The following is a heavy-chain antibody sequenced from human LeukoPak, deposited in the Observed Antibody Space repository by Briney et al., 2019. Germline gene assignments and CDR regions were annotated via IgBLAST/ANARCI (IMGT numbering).Heavy chain of an antibody. CDR2: IYTSGST. Sequence: SETLSLTCTVSGGSISSGSYYWRWSRQPAGRGREWIRRIYTSGSTNYNPSLKSRVTISVDTSKNQFSLKLSSVTAADTAVYYCARAAAALFDIWGQGTMVTVSS. CDR3: ARAAAALFDI. V-gene: IGHV4-61*02. J-gene: IGHJ3*02. CDR1: GGSISSGSYY. D-gene: IGHD2-2*01.